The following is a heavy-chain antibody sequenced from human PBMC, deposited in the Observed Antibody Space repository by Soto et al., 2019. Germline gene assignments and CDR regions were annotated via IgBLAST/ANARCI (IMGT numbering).Heavy chain of an antibody. CDR3: AAPNWNEYYYYGMDV. CDR1: GFTFTSSA. J-gene: IGHJ6*02. D-gene: IGHD1-20*01. Sequence: VASVKVSCKASGFTFTSSAVQWVRQARGQRLEWIGWIVVGSGNTNYAQKFQERVTITRDMSTSTAYMELSSLRSEDTAVYYCAAPNWNEYYYYGMDVWGQGTTVTVSS. V-gene: IGHV1-58*01. CDR2: IVVGSGNT.